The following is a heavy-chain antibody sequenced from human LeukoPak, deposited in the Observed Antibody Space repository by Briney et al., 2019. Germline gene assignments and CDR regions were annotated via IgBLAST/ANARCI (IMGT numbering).Heavy chain of an antibody. Sequence: PGGSLRLSCAASGFPFSLYAMNWVRKAPGKGLEWVSYINDDSTDIHYADSVKGRFSISRERARNTLYLHRRTLKAAETAVYCCARTTSPPGLIDSWGQGTLVTVSS. CDR2: INDDSTDI. CDR1: GFPFSLYA. V-gene: IGHV3-21*05. CDR3: ARTTSPPGLIDS. D-gene: IGHD1-14*01. J-gene: IGHJ4*02.